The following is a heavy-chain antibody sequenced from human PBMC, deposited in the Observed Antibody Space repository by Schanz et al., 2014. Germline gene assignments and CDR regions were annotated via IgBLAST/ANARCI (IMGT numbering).Heavy chain of an antibody. V-gene: IGHV3-72*01. CDR3: VRLDVHDY. Sequence: EVQLVESGGGMVQPGGSLRLSCAASGFTFSDHYMDWVRQAPGKGLEWVGRITNKPNNYNTEYAASVKGRFTISRDDSRNSLYLQMSSLKTEDTAVYYCVRLDVHDYWGPGTLVTVSS. D-gene: IGHD3-16*01. CDR2: ITNKPNNYNT. CDR1: GFTFSDHY. J-gene: IGHJ4*02.